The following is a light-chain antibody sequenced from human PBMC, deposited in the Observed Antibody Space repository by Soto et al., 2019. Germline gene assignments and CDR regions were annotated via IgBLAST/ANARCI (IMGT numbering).Light chain of an antibody. J-gene: IGKJ4*01. CDR3: QQSFASPPLT. CDR2: DAS. CDR1: QYISRY. Sequence: DIQMTQSLSSLSASVGDRVTITCRASQYISRYLNWYQKKPGKAPKLLIYDASSLQSGVPQRFSGSGSGTYFSLTINSLQPEDYATYYCQQSFASPPLTFGGGTKVEIK. V-gene: IGKV1-39*01.